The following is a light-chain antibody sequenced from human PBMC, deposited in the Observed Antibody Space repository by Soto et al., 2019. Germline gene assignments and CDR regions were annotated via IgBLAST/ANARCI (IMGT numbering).Light chain of an antibody. CDR2: GAS. J-gene: IGKJ4*01. Sequence: EIVLTQSPGTLSLSPGDGVTLSCRASQSLSSSLLAWYQQKPGQAPRLLISGASIRATGIPDRFSASGSGTDFTLTISRLEPEDFAVYFCQQYDTPPLTFGGGTKVEI. V-gene: IGKV3-20*01. CDR1: QSLSSSL. CDR3: QQYDTPPLT.